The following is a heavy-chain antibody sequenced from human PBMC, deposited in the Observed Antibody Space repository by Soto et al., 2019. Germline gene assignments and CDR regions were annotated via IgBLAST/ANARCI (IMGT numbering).Heavy chain of an antibody. D-gene: IGHD3-22*01. V-gene: IGHV3-33*01. Sequence: PGGSLRLSCAASGFTFSSYGMHWVRQAPGKGLEWVAVIWYDGSNKYYADSVKGRFTISRDNSKNTLYLQMNSLRAEDTAVYYCARDPSRKIVVVTPPDYWGQGTLVTVSS. CDR2: IWYDGSNK. CDR1: GFTFSSYG. CDR3: ARDPSRKIVVVTPPDY. J-gene: IGHJ4*02.